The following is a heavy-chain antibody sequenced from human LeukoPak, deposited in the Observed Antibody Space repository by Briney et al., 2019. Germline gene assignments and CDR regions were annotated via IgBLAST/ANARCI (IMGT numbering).Heavy chain of an antibody. CDR2: IIPIIGVA. CDR1: GGSFSSYA. CDR3: AGGDSYDPLDD. J-gene: IGHJ4*02. V-gene: IGHV1-69*04. Sequence: GASVKVSCKASGGSFSSYAISWVRQAPGQGLEWMGRIIPIIGVAHYAQNFQGRVTLTADQSTTTAYMELSSLRSEDTAVYYCAGGDSYDPLDDWGQGTLVTVSS. D-gene: IGHD3-3*01.